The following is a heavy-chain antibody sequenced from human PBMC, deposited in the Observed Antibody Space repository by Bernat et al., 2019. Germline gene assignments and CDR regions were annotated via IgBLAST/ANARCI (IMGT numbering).Heavy chain of an antibody. V-gene: IGHV3-30-3*01. CDR2: ISYDGSNK. J-gene: IGHJ4*02. D-gene: IGHD5-18*01. Sequence: QVQLVESGGGVVQPGRSLRLSCAASGFTFSSYAMHWVRQAPGKGLEWVAVISYDGSNKYYADSVKGRFTISRDNSKNTLYLQMNSLRAEDTAVYYCARGGIPGVDTAMVTDYWGQGTLVTVSS. CDR3: ARGGIPGVDTAMVTDY. CDR1: GFTFSSYA.